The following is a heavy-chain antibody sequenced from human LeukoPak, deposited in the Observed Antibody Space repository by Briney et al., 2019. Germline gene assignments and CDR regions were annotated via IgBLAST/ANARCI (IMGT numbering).Heavy chain of an antibody. V-gene: IGHV3-74*01. Sequence: GGPLRLSCAAPGFTLSSSWMPWVRQAPGKGLFWVSRINNDGSSIIYADSVKGRFTISRDNAKNTLYLQMNSLRAEDTAVYYCARGMAGSSRFDNWGQGTLVTVSS. D-gene: IGHD6-19*01. CDR1: GFTLSSSW. CDR3: ARGMAGSSRFDN. J-gene: IGHJ4*02. CDR2: INNDGSSI.